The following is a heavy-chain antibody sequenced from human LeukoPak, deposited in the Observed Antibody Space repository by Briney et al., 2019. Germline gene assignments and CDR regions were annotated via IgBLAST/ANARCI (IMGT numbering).Heavy chain of an antibody. CDR3: ARDTKTYYYDSSGHHFDY. CDR2: IIPILGIA. Sequence: ASVKVSCKASGGTFSSYAISWVRQAPGQGLEWMGRIIPILGIANYAQKFQGRVTITADKSTSTAYMELSSLRSEDTAVYYCARDTKTYYYDSSGHHFDYWGPGTLVTVSS. J-gene: IGHJ4*02. CDR1: GGTFSSYA. D-gene: IGHD3-22*01. V-gene: IGHV1-69*04.